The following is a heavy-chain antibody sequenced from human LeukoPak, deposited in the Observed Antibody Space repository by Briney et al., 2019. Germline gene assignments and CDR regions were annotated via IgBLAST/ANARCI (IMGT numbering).Heavy chain of an antibody. D-gene: IGHD2-2*01. CDR2: ITSSGGTI. CDR3: AREGRCSSTSCGATYYYMDV. J-gene: IGHJ6*03. CDR1: GFTFSDYY. Sequence: PGGSLRLSCAASGFTFSDYYMNWIRQAPGKGLEWVSYITSSGGTIYYADYVKGRFTISRDNAKNSLYLQMNSLRAEDTGVYYCAREGRCSSTSCGATYYYMDVWGQGTTVTVSS. V-gene: IGHV3-11*04.